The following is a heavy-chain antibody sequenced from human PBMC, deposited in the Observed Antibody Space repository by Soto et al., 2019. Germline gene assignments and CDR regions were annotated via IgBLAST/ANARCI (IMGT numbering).Heavy chain of an antibody. J-gene: IGHJ6*03. V-gene: IGHV4-59*08. CDR3: ARRAALVPAAILEWPMDV. CDR1: GGSISSYY. Sequence: SETLSLTCTVSGGSISSYYWSWIRQPPGKGLEWIGYIYYSGSTNYNPSLKSRVTISVDTSKNQFSLKLSSVTAADTAVYYCARRAALVPAAILEWPMDVWGKGTTVTVSS. CDR2: IYYSGST. D-gene: IGHD2-2*02.